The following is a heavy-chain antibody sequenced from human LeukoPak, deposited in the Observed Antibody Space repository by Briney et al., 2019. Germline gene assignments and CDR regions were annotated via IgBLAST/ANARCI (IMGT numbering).Heavy chain of an antibody. Sequence: GGSLRLSCAASGFILSSYNMNWVRQAPGKGLEWVSSISRSSSDIFYADLLKGRFTISRDNAKNSLYLQMNSLRAEDTAVYYCARMGHDILVPSGMDVWGQGTTVTVSS. CDR3: ARMGHDILVPSGMDV. CDR2: ISRSSSDI. D-gene: IGHD1-1*01. J-gene: IGHJ6*02. V-gene: IGHV3-21*01. CDR1: GFILSSYN.